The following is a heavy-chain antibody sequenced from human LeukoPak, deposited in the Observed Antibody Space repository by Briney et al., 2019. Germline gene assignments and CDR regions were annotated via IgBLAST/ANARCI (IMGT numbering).Heavy chain of an antibody. D-gene: IGHD3-10*01. Sequence: GGSLRLSCAASGFTFSDYSMNWVRQGPGKGLDWVSIISRSGDDIHYADSIEGRFTISRDNAKNSLYLQMDSLRAEGTAVYYCARSFGSGTYGFLDYWGRGTLVTVSS. CDR2: ISRSGDDI. J-gene: IGHJ4*02. CDR3: ARSFGSGTYGFLDY. CDR1: GFTFSDYS. V-gene: IGHV3-21*01.